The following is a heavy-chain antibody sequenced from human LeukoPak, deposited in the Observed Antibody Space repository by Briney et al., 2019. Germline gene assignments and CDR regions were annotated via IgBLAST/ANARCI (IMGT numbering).Heavy chain of an antibody. CDR2: IYYSGST. Sequence: SETLSLTCTVSGGSISSGGYYWSWIRQHPGKGLEWIGYIYYSGSTYYNPSLKSRVTISVDTSKNQFSLKLSSVTAADTAVYYCARVYYYDSSGYYRDYWGQGTLVTVSS. CDR1: GGSISSGGYY. D-gene: IGHD3-22*01. V-gene: IGHV4-31*03. CDR3: ARVYYYDSSGYYRDY. J-gene: IGHJ4*02.